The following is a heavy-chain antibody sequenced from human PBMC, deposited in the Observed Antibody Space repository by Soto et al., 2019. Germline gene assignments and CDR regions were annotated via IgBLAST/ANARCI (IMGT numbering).Heavy chain of an antibody. Sequence: QVQLVQSGAEVKKPGSSVKVSCKASGGTFSSYAISWVRQAPGQGLEWMGGIIPIFGTANYAQKFQGRVTITADESTSTDYMELSSLRSEDTAVYYCARDSSGSYYYYYGMDVWGPGTTVTGSS. V-gene: IGHV1-69*01. CDR3: ARDSSGSYYYYYGMDV. CDR2: IIPIFGTA. J-gene: IGHJ6*02. D-gene: IGHD6-6*01. CDR1: GGTFSSYA.